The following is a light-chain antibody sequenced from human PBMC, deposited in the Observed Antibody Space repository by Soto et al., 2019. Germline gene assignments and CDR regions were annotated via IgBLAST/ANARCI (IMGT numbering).Light chain of an antibody. Sequence: DIQVTQFPSSLSASVGDRVTITCRASQAIGNYLAWYQQKPGKVPKLLIYAASTLQSGVPSRFSGSRSGTDFTLAISSLQPEDSATYYCLQDINYPWTFGQGTKVGIK. V-gene: IGKV1-27*01. CDR2: AAS. CDR3: LQDINYPWT. CDR1: QAIGNY. J-gene: IGKJ1*01.